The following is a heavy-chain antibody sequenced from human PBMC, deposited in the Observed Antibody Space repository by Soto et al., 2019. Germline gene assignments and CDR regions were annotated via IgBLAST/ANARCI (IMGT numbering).Heavy chain of an antibody. CDR2: ISAVTSAI. V-gene: IGHV3-23*01. D-gene: IGHD3-9*01. CDR3: ARYFGGRGKDAPGY. J-gene: IGHJ4*02. Sequence: EVQLLESGGGLVQPGGSLTLSCAASGFIFSDYAMSWVRQAPGKGLEWVSSISAVTSAINYADPVRGRFTMSRDNSENKVYLKMNSLRVEDTAIYYCARYFGGRGKDAPGYWGQGTLVTVSS. CDR1: GFIFSDYA.